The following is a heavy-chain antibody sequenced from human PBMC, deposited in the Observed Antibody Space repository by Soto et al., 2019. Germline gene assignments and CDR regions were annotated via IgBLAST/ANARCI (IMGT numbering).Heavy chain of an antibody. J-gene: IGHJ4*02. V-gene: IGHV3-21*01. CDR2: ISSSSSYI. Sequence: GGSLRLSCAASGFDFSSYNINWVRQAPGKGLEWVSSISSSSSYINYADSVKGRFTVSRDNAANSLYLQMNSLRAEDTAVYYCATGQKEARPMMSDYWGQGTLVTVSS. CDR1: GFDFSSYN. CDR3: ATGQKEARPMMSDY. D-gene: IGHD6-6*01.